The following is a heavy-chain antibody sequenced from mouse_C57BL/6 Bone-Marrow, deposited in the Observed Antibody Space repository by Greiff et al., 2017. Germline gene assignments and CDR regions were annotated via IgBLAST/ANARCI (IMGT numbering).Heavy chain of an antibody. Sequence: EVKLVESEGGLVQPGSSMKLSCTASGFTFSDYYMAWVRQVPEKGLEWVANINYDGSSTYYLDSLKSRFIISRDNAKNSLYLQMSSLKSEDTATYYCARSYYYGSSFYWYFDVWGTGTTVTVSS. V-gene: IGHV5-16*01. J-gene: IGHJ1*03. CDR1: GFTFSDYY. CDR3: ARSYYYGSSFYWYFDV. D-gene: IGHD1-1*01. CDR2: INYDGSST.